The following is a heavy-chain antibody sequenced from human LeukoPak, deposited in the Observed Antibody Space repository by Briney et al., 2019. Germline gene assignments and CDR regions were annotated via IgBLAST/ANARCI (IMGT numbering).Heavy chain of an antibody. Sequence: RAGGSLRLSCAASGFTFSSYSMNWVRQAPGKGLEWVSSISSSSSYIYYADSVKGRFTISRDNAKNSLYLQMNSLRAEDTAVYYCARVDSTSSWYAGYWGRGPLVTVPS. CDR1: GFTFSSYS. CDR2: ISSSSSYI. V-gene: IGHV3-21*01. D-gene: IGHD6-13*01. CDR3: ARVDSTSSWYAGY. J-gene: IGHJ4*02.